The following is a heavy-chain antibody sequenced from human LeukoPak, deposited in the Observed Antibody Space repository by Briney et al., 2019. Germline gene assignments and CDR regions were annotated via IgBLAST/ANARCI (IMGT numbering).Heavy chain of an antibody. Sequence: GASVKVSCTASGYTFSVFNIHWVRQAPGQGLEWMAWINPQSGATNYAQKFQGRVTMTRDMSNYTVYMEVTSLRSDDTAVYYCARGGDDSGLYFAYWGQGTLVTVSS. CDR1: GYTFSVFN. CDR2: INPQSGAT. D-gene: IGHD3-22*01. J-gene: IGHJ4*02. V-gene: IGHV1-2*02. CDR3: ARGGDDSGLYFAY.